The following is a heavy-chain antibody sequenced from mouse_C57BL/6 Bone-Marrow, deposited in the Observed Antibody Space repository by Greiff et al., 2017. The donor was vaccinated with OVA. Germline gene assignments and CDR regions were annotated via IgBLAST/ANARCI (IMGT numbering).Heavy chain of an antibody. D-gene: IGHD1-1*01. CDR1: GFTFSDYY. CDR3: AIHADYGSRPAWFAY. V-gene: IGHV5-12*01. J-gene: IGHJ3*01. Sequence: EVKLVESGGGLVQPGGSLKLSCAASGFTFSDYYMYWVRQTPEKRLEWVAYISNGGGSTYYPDTVKGRFTISRDNAKHTLYLQMRRLKSEDTAMYYCAIHADYGSRPAWFAYWGQGTLVTVSA. CDR2: ISNGGGST.